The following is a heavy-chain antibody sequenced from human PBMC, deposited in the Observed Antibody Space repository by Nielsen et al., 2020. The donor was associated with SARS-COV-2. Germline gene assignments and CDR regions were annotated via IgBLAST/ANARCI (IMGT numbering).Heavy chain of an antibody. Sequence: WVRQAPGQGLEWMGIINPSGGSTSYAQKFQGRVTMTRDTSTSTVYMELSSLRSEDTAVYYCARGDYYDSSGYYYAPLGYWGQGTLVTASS. CDR2: INPSGGST. D-gene: IGHD3-22*01. V-gene: IGHV1-46*01. CDR3: ARGDYYDSSGYYYAPLGY. J-gene: IGHJ4*02.